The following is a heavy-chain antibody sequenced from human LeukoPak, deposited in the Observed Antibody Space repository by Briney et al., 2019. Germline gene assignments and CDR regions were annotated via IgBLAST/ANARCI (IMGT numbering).Heavy chain of an antibody. CDR1: GDSVSSNSAA. Sequence: SQTLSLTCAISGDSVSSNSAAWNWIRQSPSRGLEWLGRTYYRSKWYNDYAVSVKSRITINPDTSKNQLSLQPNSVTPEDTAVYYCARSPNCSSTSCYGGAYDYWGQGTLVTVSS. CDR3: ARSPNCSSTSCYGGAYDY. J-gene: IGHJ4*02. CDR2: TYYRSKWYN. V-gene: IGHV6-1*01. D-gene: IGHD2-2*01.